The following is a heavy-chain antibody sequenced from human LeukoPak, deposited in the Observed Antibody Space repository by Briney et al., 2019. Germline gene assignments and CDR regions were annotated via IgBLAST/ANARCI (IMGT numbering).Heavy chain of an antibody. Sequence: SETLSLTCTVSGGSISSSSYYWGWIRQPPGKGLEWIGSIYYSGSTYYNPSLKSRVTISVDTSKNQFSLKLSSVTAADTAVYYCASLTIFGVVINFGEVEQDCWGQGTLVTVSS. V-gene: IGHV4-39*01. CDR3: ASLTIFGVVINFGEVEQDC. CDR2: IYYSGST. J-gene: IGHJ4*02. CDR1: GGSISSSSYY. D-gene: IGHD3-3*01.